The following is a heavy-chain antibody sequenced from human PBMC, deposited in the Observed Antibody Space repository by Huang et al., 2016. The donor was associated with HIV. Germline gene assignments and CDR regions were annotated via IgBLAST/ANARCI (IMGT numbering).Heavy chain of an antibody. Sequence: EVQLVESGGGLIQPGGSLRLSCAASGFTVSNNYMTWVRQAPGKWLEWVSVLFGGGSTSYADSVKGRFTISRDNSKNTLFLQMNILRAEDTAVYYCARVPPGYGGNSYLDYWGQGTLVTVSS. J-gene: IGHJ4*02. CDR1: GFTVSNNY. CDR3: ARVPPGYGGNSYLDY. D-gene: IGHD2-21*02. V-gene: IGHV3-53*01. CDR2: LFGGGST.